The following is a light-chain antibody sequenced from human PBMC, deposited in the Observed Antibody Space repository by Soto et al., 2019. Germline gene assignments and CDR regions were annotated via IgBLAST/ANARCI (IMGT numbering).Light chain of an antibody. CDR3: QPSYSTPLT. V-gene: IGKV1-39*01. J-gene: IGKJ4*01. CDR2: AAS. Sequence: DIQMTQSPSSLSASVGDRVTITCRASQSISSYLNWYQQKPGKAPKLLIYAASSLQSGVTSRFSGSGSGTDFTLTISSLQPEDFATYYCQPSYSTPLTFGGGNKVEIK. CDR1: QSISSY.